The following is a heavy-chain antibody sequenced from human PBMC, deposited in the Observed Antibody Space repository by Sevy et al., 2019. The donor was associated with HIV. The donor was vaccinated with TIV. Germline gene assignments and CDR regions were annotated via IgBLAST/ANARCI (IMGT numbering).Heavy chain of an antibody. Sequence: GGSLRLSCAASGFTLSTYSMHWIRQAPGKGLEWVAVSSYDATKKFYADSVKGRFTISRDNSTNTLYLQMNTLRTEDTAVYYCARDTPLNTKFNYYGLDVWGQGTTVTVSS. CDR3: ARDTPLNTKFNYYGLDV. CDR1: GFTLSTYS. J-gene: IGHJ6*02. V-gene: IGHV3-30*04. D-gene: IGHD3-9*01. CDR2: SSYDATKK.